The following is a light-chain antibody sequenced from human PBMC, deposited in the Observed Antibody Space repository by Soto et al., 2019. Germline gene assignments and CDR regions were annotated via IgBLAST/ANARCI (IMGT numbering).Light chain of an antibody. J-gene: IGKJ1*01. V-gene: IGKV3-15*01. CDR2: GAY. Sequence: EIVMTQSPATLSVSPGERATLSCRASQSVSSNLAWYQQKPGQAPRLLIYGAYTRATGIPARFSGSGSGTEFTLTISSLHSEDFAVYYCQQYNNWPRTFGQGTKVEIK. CDR3: QQYNNWPRT. CDR1: QSVSSN.